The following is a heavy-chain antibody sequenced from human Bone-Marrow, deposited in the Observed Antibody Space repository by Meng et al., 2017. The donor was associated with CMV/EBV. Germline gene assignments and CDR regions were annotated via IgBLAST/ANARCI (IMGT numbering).Heavy chain of an antibody. D-gene: IGHD3-10*01. V-gene: IGHV4-31*03. CDR3: ARESMVRGGIDY. CDR1: GGSISSGGYY. J-gene: IGHJ4*02. Sequence: CTVSGGSISSGGYYWSWIRQHPGKGLEWIGYIYYSGSTYYNPSLKSRVTISVDTSKNQFSLKLSSVTAADTAVYYCARESMVRGGIDYWGQGTLVTVS. CDR2: IYYSGST.